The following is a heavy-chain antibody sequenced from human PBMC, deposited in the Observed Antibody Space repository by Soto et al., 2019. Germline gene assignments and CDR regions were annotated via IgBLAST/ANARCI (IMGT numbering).Heavy chain of an antibody. D-gene: IGHD6-6*01. CDR2: TRSKANSYAT. Sequence: PGGSLRLSCAASGFSFSGSAIHWVRQASGKGLEWVGRTRSKANSYATTYAASVKGRFTISRDDSKNTAYLQLSSLRTEDTAVYYCTREEGGAARKYYYYYMDVWGKGTTVTVSS. CDR1: GFSFSGSA. J-gene: IGHJ6*03. V-gene: IGHV3-73*01. CDR3: TREEGGAARKYYYYYMDV.